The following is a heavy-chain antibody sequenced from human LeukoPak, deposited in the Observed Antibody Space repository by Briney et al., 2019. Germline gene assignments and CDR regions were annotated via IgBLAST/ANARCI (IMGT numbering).Heavy chain of an antibody. CDR2: INHSGSI. J-gene: IGHJ6*03. Sequence: SETLSLTCGVYGGSFSRYVWSWIRQPPGKGLEWIGEINHSGSIDYNPSLKSRVTISVDTSKNQFSLNLRSVTAADTAVYYCASHCNGGSCYSDYYYYMDVWGKGTTATVSS. D-gene: IGHD2-15*01. CDR3: ASHCNGGSCYSDYYYYMDV. CDR1: GGSFSRYV. V-gene: IGHV4-34*01.